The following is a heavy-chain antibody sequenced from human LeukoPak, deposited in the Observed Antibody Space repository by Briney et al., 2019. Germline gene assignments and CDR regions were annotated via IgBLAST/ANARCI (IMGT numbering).Heavy chain of an antibody. CDR1: GFTFSSYS. J-gene: IGHJ4*02. CDR3: AAVAGTAFDY. D-gene: IGHD6-19*01. V-gene: IGHV3-21*01. CDR2: ISSSSSYI. Sequence: GGSLRLSCAASGFTFSSYSMNWVRQAPGKGLEWVSSISSSSSYIYYADSVKGRFTISRDNAKNSLYLQVNSLRAEDTAVYYCAAVAGTAFDYWGQGTLVTVSS.